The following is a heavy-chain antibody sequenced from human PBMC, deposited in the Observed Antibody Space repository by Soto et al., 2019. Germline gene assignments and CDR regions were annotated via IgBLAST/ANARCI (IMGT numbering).Heavy chain of an antibody. D-gene: IGHD1-26*01. CDR3: ASRRWDDAFDI. V-gene: IGHV4-59*01. CDR1: GGSISSYY. Sequence: SETLSLTCTVSGGSISSYYWSWIRQPPGKGLEWIGYIYYSGSTNYNPSLKSRVTISVDTSKNQFSPKLSSVTAADTAVYYCASRRWDDAFDIWGQGTMVTVSS. CDR2: IYYSGST. J-gene: IGHJ3*02.